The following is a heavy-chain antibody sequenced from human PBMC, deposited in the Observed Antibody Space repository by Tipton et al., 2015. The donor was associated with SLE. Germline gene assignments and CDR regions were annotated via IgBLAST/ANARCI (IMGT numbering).Heavy chain of an antibody. D-gene: IGHD1-26*01. J-gene: IGHJ4*02. CDR2: IYTSGST. CDR1: GGSISSGSYY. V-gene: IGHV4-61*02. CDR3: ARDIGGSYYVEIDY. Sequence: TLSLTCTVSGGSISSGSYYWSWIRQPAGKGLEWIGRIYTSGSTNYNPSLKSRVTISVDTSKNQFSLKLSSVTAADTAVYYCARDIGGSYYVEIDYWGQGTLVTVSS.